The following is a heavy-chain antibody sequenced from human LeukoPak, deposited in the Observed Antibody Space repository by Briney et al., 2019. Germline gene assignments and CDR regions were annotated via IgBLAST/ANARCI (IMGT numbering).Heavy chain of an antibody. CDR2: IYCSGST. J-gene: IGHJ5*02. V-gene: IGHV4-61*10. CDR1: GGSISSGSYY. D-gene: IGHD4-17*01. CDR3: ARRATVTNEVGWFDP. Sequence: SQTLSLTCTVSGGSISSGSYYWSWIRQPAGKGLEWIGYIYCSGSTNYNPSLKSRVTISLDASKNQFSLKLSSVTAADTAVYYCARRATVTNEVGWFDPWGQGTLVTVSS.